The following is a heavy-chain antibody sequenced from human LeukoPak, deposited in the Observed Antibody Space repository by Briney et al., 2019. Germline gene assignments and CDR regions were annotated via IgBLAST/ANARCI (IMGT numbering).Heavy chain of an antibody. J-gene: IGHJ4*02. D-gene: IGHD6-13*01. CDR3: ARVGYTGTWYSSPPFDY. CDR2: TYYRSKWYN. Sequence: SQTLSLTCAISGDSVSSNSAAWNWIRQSPSRGLEWLGRTYYRSKWYNDYAVSVKSRITINPDTSKNQFSLQLNSVTPEDTAVYYCARVGYTGTWYSSPPFDYWGQGTLVTVSS. V-gene: IGHV6-1*01. CDR1: GDSVSSNSAA.